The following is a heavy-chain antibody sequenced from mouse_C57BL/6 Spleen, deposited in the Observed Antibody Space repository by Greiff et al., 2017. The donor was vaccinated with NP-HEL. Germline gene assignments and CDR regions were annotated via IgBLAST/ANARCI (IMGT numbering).Heavy chain of an antibody. CDR3: TRGGYDWRYFDV. V-gene: IGHV5-9-1*02. J-gene: IGHJ1*03. CDR1: GFTFSSYA. D-gene: IGHD2-4*01. Sequence: EVKLVESGEGLVKPGGSLKLSCAASGFTFSSYAMSWVRQTPEKRLVWVAYISSGGDDIYYAETVKGRFTISRDNAKNPLYLQMSSLKSEDTAMYYCTRGGYDWRYFDVWGTGTTVTASS. CDR2: ISSGGDDI.